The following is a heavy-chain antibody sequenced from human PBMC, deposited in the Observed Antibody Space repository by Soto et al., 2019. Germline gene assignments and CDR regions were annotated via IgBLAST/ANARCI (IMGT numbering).Heavy chain of an antibody. V-gene: IGHV3-33*01. Sequence: QVQLVESGGGVVQPGRSLRLSCAASGFTFSSYGMHWVRQAPGKGLEWVAVIWSDGSNKYYADSVKGRFTMSRDNSKNPLYLQMNSLRAEDTAVYYCARYYYDSSGYYPLWGQGNLVTVSS. CDR2: IWSDGSNK. CDR3: ARYYYDSSGYYPL. CDR1: GFTFSSYG. D-gene: IGHD3-22*01. J-gene: IGHJ4*02.